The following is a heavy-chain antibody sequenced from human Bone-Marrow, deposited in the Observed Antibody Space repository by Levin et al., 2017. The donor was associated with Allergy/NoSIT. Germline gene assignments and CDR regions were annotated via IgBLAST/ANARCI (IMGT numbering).Heavy chain of an antibody. CDR1: GFTVNTNY. D-gene: IGHD1-14*01. CDR3: ARVRWDRRDTELYYFDL. J-gene: IGHJ4*02. CDR2: IYSGGYT. Sequence: GGSLRLSCVVSGFTVNTNYMSWVRQAPGKGLEWVSLIYSGGYTYYADSVKGRFTISRDNSKNTLYLQMSSLRAGDTAIYYCARVRWDRRDTELYYFDLWGQGTLVTVSS. V-gene: IGHV3-66*02.